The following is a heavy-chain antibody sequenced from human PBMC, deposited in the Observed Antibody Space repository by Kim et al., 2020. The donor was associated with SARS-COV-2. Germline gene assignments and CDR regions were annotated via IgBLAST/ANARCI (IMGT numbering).Heavy chain of an antibody. V-gene: IGHV1-69*02. Sequence: SVKVSCKTSGGTFTSYTITWVRQAPGQGLEWMGRIIPILGITNYIQKFQGRVTMTADKSTSTAYMELSSLRSEDTAVYYCASSLGVAMAGTVYYGTDVWGQGTTVTVSS. J-gene: IGHJ6*02. CDR3: ASSLGVAMAGTVYYGTDV. D-gene: IGHD6-19*01. CDR2: IIPILGIT. CDR1: GGTFTSYT.